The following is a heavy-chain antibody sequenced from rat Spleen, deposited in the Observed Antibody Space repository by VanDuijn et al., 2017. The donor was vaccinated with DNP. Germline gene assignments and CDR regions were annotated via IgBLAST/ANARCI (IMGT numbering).Heavy chain of an antibody. V-gene: IGHV4-2*01. CDR2: INKDSSTI. CDR3: ATRDYGYPFDY. J-gene: IGHJ2*01. Sequence: EVQLVESGGGPVQPGRSLKLSCVASGFIFSNYWMTWVRQAPGKGLEWIGEINKDSSTIKYSPSLKDKFTISRDNAQNTLYLQMSKLGSEDTAIYYCATRDYGYPFDYWGQGVMVTVSS. CDR1: GFIFSNYW. D-gene: IGHD1-7*01.